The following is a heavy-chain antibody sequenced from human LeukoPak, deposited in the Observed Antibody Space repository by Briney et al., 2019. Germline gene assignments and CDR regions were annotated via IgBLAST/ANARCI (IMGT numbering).Heavy chain of an antibody. CDR1: GYTFTSYG. D-gene: IGHD2-15*01. CDR3: AREAPVDCSGGSCYGPSQGTGSKLDY. Sequence: ASVKVSCKASGYTFTSYGISWVRQAPGQGLECMGGIIPIFGTANYAQKFQGRVTITADESTSTAYMELSSLRSEDTAVYYCAREAPVDCSGGSCYGPSQGTGSKLDYWGQGTLVTVSS. J-gene: IGHJ4*02. CDR2: IIPIFGTA. V-gene: IGHV1-69*13.